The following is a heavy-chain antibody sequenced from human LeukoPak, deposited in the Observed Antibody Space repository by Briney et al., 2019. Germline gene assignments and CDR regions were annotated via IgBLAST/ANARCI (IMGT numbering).Heavy chain of an antibody. CDR3: ATVIAAAGIHWFDP. D-gene: IGHD6-13*01. V-gene: IGHV1-18*01. J-gene: IGHJ5*02. CDR1: GYTITSNG. CDR2: ISAYNGNT. Sequence: ASVKVSCKASGYTITSNGISWVRQAPGQGLEWMGWISAYNGNTNYAQKLQGRVTMTTDTSTSTAYMELRSLRSEDTAVYYCATVIAAAGIHWFDPWGQGTLVTVSS.